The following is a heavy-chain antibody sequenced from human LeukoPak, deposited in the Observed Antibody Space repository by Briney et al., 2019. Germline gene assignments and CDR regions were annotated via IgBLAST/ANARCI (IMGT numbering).Heavy chain of an antibody. CDR1: GYTFTGYW. V-gene: IGHV5-51*01. Sequence: GASLKISCPASGYTFTGYWIGWVRQMPGKVLEWMGNIHPGDSGTRYSPFFQGQVTISADKTITTAYLQWRSLKASDTDMYYCARRLGFTFFDDWGQGTLVTVSS. D-gene: IGHD2/OR15-2a*01. CDR2: IHPGDSGT. CDR3: ARRLGFTFFDD. J-gene: IGHJ4*02.